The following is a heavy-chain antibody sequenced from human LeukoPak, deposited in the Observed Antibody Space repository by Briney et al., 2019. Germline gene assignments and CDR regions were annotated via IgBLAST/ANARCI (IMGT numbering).Heavy chain of an antibody. D-gene: IGHD1-26*01. Sequence: SETLSLTCGVSGGSIRSTNWWSWVRQPPGQGLEWIGEISLSGQTNFNPSLNGRVTMSLDESRNQLSLKLTSVTAADTAIYYCSGESGAFCPFGYWGQGTLVIV. CDR2: ISLSGQT. V-gene: IGHV4/OR15-8*02. CDR3: SGESGAFCPFGY. J-gene: IGHJ4*02. CDR1: GGSIRSTNW.